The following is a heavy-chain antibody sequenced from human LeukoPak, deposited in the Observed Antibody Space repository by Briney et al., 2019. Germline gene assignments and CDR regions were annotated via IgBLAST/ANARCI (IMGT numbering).Heavy chain of an antibody. CDR3: TTDLTRRCSSTSCYEDP. J-gene: IGHJ5*02. V-gene: IGHV3-15*01. D-gene: IGHD2-2*01. Sequence: PGGSLRLSCAASGFTFSNAWMSWVRQAPGKGLEWVGRIKSKTDGGTTDYAAPVKGRFTISRDDSKNTLYLQMNSLKTEDTAVYYCTTDLTRRCSSTSCYEDPWGQGTLVTVPS. CDR2: IKSKTDGGTT. CDR1: GFTFSNAW.